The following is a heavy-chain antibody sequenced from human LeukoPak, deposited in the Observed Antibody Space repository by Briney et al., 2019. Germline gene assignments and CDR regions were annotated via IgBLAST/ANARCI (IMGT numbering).Heavy chain of an antibody. CDR1: GFTFSSYW. V-gene: IGHV3-7*01. J-gene: IGHJ6*03. CDR3: ARDTPRTYYYYMDV. Sequence: GGSLRLSCAASGFTFSSYWMSWVRQAPGKGLEWVANIKQDGSEKYYVDSVKGRFTISRDNAKNSLYLQMNSLGAEDTAVYYCARDTPRTYYYYMDVWGKGTTVIISS. CDR2: IKQDGSEK. D-gene: IGHD1-14*01.